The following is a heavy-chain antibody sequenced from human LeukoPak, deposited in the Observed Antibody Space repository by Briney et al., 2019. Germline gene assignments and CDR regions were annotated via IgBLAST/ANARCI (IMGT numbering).Heavy chain of an antibody. J-gene: IGHJ4*02. Sequence: GGSLRLSCAASGFTFSSYAMHWVRQAPGKGLEWVAVISYDGSNKYYADSVKGRFTISRDNSKNTLYLQMNSLRAEDTAVYYCAVDSSGYSYDFDYWGQGTLVTVSS. V-gene: IGHV3-30-3*01. CDR3: AVDSSGYSYDFDY. CDR1: GFTFSSYA. D-gene: IGHD3-22*01. CDR2: ISYDGSNK.